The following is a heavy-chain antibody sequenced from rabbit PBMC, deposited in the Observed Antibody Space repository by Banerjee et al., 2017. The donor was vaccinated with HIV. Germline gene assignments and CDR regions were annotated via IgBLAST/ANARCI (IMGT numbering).Heavy chain of an antibody. CDR3: ARGSSDAGYGYAL. D-gene: IGHD6-1*01. CDR2: IYTSSGST. V-gene: IGHV1S40*01. CDR1: GFSFSSSYY. J-gene: IGHJ4*01. Sequence: QSLEESGGDLVKPGASLTLTCTASGFSFSSSYYMCWVRQAPGKGLEWIACIYTSSGSTWYASWATGRFTISKTSSTTVTLQMTSLTAADTATYFCARGSSDAGYGYALWGPGTLVTVS.